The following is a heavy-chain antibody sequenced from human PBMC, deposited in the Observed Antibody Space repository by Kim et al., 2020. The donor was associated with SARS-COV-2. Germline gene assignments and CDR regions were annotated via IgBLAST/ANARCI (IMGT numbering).Heavy chain of an antibody. Sequence: SETLSLTCTVSGGSVSSGSYYWSWIRQPPGKGLEWIGYIYYSGSTNYNPSLKSRVTIPVDTSKNQFSLKLSSVTAADTAVYYCARGGFGELLPYYYFDYWGQGALVTVSS. CDR3: ARGGFGELLPYYYFDY. CDR2: IYYSGST. J-gene: IGHJ4*02. V-gene: IGHV4-61*01. CDR1: GGSVSSGSYY. D-gene: IGHD3-10*01.